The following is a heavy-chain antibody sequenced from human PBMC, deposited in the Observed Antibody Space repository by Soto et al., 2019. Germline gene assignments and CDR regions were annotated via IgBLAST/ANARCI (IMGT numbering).Heavy chain of an antibody. CDR1: GFTFDGYA. D-gene: IGHD6-6*01. J-gene: IGHJ4*02. Sequence: GGSLRLSCAASGFTFDGYAMHWVRQVPGKGLEWVSGISWNSLSIGYADSVKGRFTISRDNAKKSLYLQMNSLRAEDTALYYCVKDIIRSSLRYFDYWGQGTQVTVSS. CDR3: VKDIIRSSLRYFDY. V-gene: IGHV3-9*01. CDR2: ISWNSLSI.